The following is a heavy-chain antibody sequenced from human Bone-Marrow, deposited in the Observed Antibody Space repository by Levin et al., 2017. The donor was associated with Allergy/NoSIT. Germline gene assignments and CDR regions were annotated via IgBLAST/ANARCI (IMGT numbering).Heavy chain of an antibody. D-gene: IGHD6-19*01. CDR2: ISGSGDVT. CDR1: GFTFHTSA. V-gene: IGHV3-23*01. Sequence: GESLKISCTASGFTFHTSAMTWVRQAPGRGLAWVSAISGSGDVTSYADPVKGRFTVFRDNSKNMLCLQMDSLRVEDTAVFYCAKGSSGWFQETDSWGQGTLVTVSS. CDR3: AKGSSGWFQETDS. J-gene: IGHJ4*02.